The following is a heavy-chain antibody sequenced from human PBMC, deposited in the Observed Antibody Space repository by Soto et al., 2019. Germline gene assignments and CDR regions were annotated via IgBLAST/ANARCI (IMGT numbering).Heavy chain of an antibody. J-gene: IGHJ5*02. Sequence: EVQLLESGGGLVQPGGSLRLSCAASGFTFSSYAMSWVRQAPGKGLEWVSAISGSGSTIYYADSVKGRFTISRDNAKNSLYLQMNSLRAEDTAVYYCARGGQGRFDPWGQGTLVTVSS. V-gene: IGHV3-23*01. CDR3: ARGGQGRFDP. CDR2: ISGSGSTI. D-gene: IGHD1-26*01. CDR1: GFTFSSYA.